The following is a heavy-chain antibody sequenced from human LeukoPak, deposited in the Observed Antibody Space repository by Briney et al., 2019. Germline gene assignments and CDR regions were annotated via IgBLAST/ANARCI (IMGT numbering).Heavy chain of an antibody. CDR1: GFTFSSYW. CDR2: IKQDGSEK. V-gene: IGHV3-7*01. CDR3: XREGWLQFFGY. J-gene: IGHJ4*02. D-gene: IGHD5-24*01. Sequence: PGGSLRLSCTASGFTFSSYWMSWVRQAPGKGLEWVANIKQDGSEKYYVDSVKGRFTISRDNAKNSLYLQMNSLRAEDTAVYYCXREGWLQFFGYWGQGTLVTVSS.